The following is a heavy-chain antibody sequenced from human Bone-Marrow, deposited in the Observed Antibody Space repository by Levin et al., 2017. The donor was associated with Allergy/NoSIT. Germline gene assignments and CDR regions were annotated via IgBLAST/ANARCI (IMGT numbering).Heavy chain of an antibody. D-gene: IGHD5-24*01. CDR3: ARGIWLSRLPLYFYYMDV. V-gene: IGHV1-69*13. CDR2: ITPMSGKT. J-gene: IGHJ6*03. Sequence: SVKVSCKVSGYSLTELSMHWVRQAPGQGLEWMGGITPMSGKTDYTQSLQGRATITADESTSTAYLELSSLKSEDTAIYYCARGIWLSRLPLYFYYMDVWGTGTTVIVSS. CDR1: GYSLTELS.